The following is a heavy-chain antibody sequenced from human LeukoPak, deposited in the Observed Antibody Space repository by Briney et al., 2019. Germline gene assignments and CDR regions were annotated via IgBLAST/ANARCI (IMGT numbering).Heavy chain of an antibody. Sequence: SETLSLTCTVSGGSISSSSYYWGWIRQPPGKGLEWIGSIYYSGSTYYNPSLKSRVTISVDTSKNQFSLKPSSVTAADTAVYYCARVYDSSGYLYYFDYWGQGTLVTVSS. CDR1: GGSISSSSYY. V-gene: IGHV4-39*07. J-gene: IGHJ4*02. CDR2: IYYSGST. D-gene: IGHD3-22*01. CDR3: ARVYDSSGYLYYFDY.